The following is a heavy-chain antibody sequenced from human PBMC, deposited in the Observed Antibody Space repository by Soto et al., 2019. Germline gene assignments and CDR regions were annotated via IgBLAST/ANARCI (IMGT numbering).Heavy chain of an antibody. J-gene: IGHJ3*02. Sequence: GESLKLSCKGSGYSFTSYWISWVRQMPGKGLEWMGRIDPSDSYTKYSPSFQGHVTISADKSISTAYLQWSSLKASDTAMYYCARPNYYDSPDMAFDIWGQGTMVTVSS. CDR2: IDPSDSYT. CDR3: ARPNYYDSPDMAFDI. V-gene: IGHV5-10-1*01. CDR1: GYSFTSYW. D-gene: IGHD3-22*01.